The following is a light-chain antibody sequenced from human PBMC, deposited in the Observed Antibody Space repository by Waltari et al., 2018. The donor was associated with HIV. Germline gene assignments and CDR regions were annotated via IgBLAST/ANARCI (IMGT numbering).Light chain of an antibody. CDR2: EVS. V-gene: IGLV2-14*03. Sequence: QSALTQPASMSGSPGQSLTISCTGTSSDVGAFNYVPWYQQHPGKAPKLIIFEVSSRPSGVSNRFSGSKSGSTASLTISGLQAEDEADYYCSSYTMDSYVFGTGTKVTVL. CDR1: SSDVGAFNY. J-gene: IGLJ1*01. CDR3: SSYTMDSYV.